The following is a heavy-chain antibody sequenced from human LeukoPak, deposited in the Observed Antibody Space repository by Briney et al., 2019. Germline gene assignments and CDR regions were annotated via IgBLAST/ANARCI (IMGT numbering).Heavy chain of an antibody. J-gene: IGHJ4*02. CDR1: GYTFTSCD. V-gene: IGHV1-8*01. CDR2: MNPNSGNT. Sequence: ASVNVSCKASGYTFTSCDINWVRQATGQGLEWMGWMNPNSGNTGYGQSFQGRITMTRDISIGTAYMELSNLTSEDTAVYYCTRGSSGRRDNWGQGTLVTVSA. CDR3: TRGSSGRRDN. D-gene: IGHD6-19*01.